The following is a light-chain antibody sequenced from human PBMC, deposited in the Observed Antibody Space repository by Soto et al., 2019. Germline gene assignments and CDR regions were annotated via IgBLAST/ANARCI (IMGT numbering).Light chain of an antibody. V-gene: IGLV1-44*01. CDR1: RSNIGANT. CDR2: LDN. J-gene: IGLJ1*01. CDR3: AAWDDSLNGFV. Sequence: QSVLTQPPSASGTPGQRVTISCSGSRSNIGANTVYWYQQLPGTAPKLLIYLDNQRPSGVPDRFSGSKSGTSASLAISGLQSEDEADFYCAAWDDSLNGFVFGTGTKVTVL.